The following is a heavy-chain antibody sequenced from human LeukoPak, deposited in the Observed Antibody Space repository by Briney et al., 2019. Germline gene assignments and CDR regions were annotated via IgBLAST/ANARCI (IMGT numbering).Heavy chain of an antibody. CDR3: ARVSRVTMIVVVIENDAFDI. D-gene: IGHD3-22*01. Sequence: ASVKVSCKASGYTFTSYGISWVRQAPGQGLEWMGWISAYNGNTNYAQKLQGRVTMTTDTSTSTAYMELRSLRSDDTAVYYCARVSRVTMIVVVIENDAFDIWGQGTMVTVSS. CDR2: ISAYNGNT. CDR1: GYTFTSYG. J-gene: IGHJ3*02. V-gene: IGHV1-18*01.